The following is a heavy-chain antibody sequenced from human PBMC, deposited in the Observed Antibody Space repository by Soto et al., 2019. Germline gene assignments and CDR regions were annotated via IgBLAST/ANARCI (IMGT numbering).Heavy chain of an antibody. CDR2: ISRDGTNT. V-gene: IGHV3-23*01. J-gene: IGHJ4*02. CDR3: TKDPSTGYADH. D-gene: IGHD3-9*01. CDR1: AFIFVDYA. Sequence: PRGSLRLSCAASAFIFVDYAMTWVRQAPGKGLEWVSTISRDGTNTQYGDSVKGRFTISRDNSKNTLYLEMSSLRGEDTALYYCTKDPSTGYADHWGQGTLVTVSS.